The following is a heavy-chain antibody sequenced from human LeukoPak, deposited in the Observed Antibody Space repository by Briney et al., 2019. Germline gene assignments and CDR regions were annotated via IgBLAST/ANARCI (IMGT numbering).Heavy chain of an antibody. CDR1: GGSISSSGYY. Sequence: PSETLSLTCTVSGGSISSSGYYWSWIRQTPGKGLEWIGTVYYSGSAYYNPSLKTQVTISVDTSKNQLSLQLNSVTPEDTAVYYCARDRGNGWNHPADWGQGARVTVSS. V-gene: IGHV4-39*01. D-gene: IGHD6-19*01. J-gene: IGHJ1*01. CDR2: VYYSGSA. CDR3: ARDRGNGWNHPAD.